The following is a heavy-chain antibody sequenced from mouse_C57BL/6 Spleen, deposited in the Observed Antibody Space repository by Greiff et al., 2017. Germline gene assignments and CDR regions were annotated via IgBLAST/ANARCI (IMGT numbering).Heavy chain of an antibody. Sequence: EVKLQESGPELVKPGASVKIPCKASGYTFTDYNMDWVKQSHGKSLEWIGDINPNNGGTIYNQKFKGKATLTVDKSSSTAYMELRSLTSEDTAVYYCARGGHYYGSSYWYFDVWGTGTTVTVSS. D-gene: IGHD1-1*01. J-gene: IGHJ1*03. CDR1: GYTFTDYN. CDR3: ARGGHYYGSSYWYFDV. CDR2: INPNNGGT. V-gene: IGHV1-18*01.